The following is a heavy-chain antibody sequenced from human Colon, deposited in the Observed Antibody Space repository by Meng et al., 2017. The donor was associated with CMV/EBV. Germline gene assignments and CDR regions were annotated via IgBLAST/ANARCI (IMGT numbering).Heavy chain of an antibody. J-gene: IGHJ4*02. CDR1: GFTFSTYW. V-gene: IGHV3-7*03. CDR3: AKDRAMESGYYFDY. Sequence: GESLKISCAASGFTFSTYWMTWVRQAPGKGLEWVANIKQDGSEKYYVDSVKGRFTISGDNAKNSLFLQMNSLRAEDTAVYYCAKDRAMESGYYFDYWGQGTLVTVSS. D-gene: IGHD5-18*01. CDR2: IKQDGSEK.